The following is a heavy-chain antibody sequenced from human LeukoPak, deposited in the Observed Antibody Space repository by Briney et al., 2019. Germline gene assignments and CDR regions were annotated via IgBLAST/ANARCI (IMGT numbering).Heavy chain of an antibody. V-gene: IGHV4-34*01. Sequence: SETLSLTCAVYGGSFSGYYWSWIRQPPGKGLEWIGEINHSGSTNYNPSLKSRVTISVDTSKNQFSLKLSSVTAADTAVYYCAGASTIAVAGTFDCWGQGTLVTVSS. CDR2: INHSGST. J-gene: IGHJ4*02. D-gene: IGHD6-19*01. CDR1: GGSFSGYY. CDR3: AGASTIAVAGTFDC.